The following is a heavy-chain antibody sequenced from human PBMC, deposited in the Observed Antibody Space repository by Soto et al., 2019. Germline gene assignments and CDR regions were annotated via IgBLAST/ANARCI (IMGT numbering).Heavy chain of an antibody. CDR2: IYYSGST. CDR3: ASESIAAADRDYYYYGMDV. J-gene: IGHJ6*02. D-gene: IGHD6-13*01. V-gene: IGHV4-39*01. CDR1: GGSISSSSYY. Sequence: SETLSLTCTVSGGSISSSSYYWGWIRQPPGKGLEWIGSIYYSGSTYYNPSLKSRVTISVDTSKNQFSLKLSSVTAAGTAVYYCASESIAAADRDYYYYGMDVWGQGTTVT.